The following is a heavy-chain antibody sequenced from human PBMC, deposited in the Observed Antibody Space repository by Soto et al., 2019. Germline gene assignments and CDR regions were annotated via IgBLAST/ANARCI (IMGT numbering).Heavy chain of an antibody. CDR1: GYTFTSYG. CDR2: ISAYNGNT. J-gene: IGHJ4*02. D-gene: IGHD3-22*01. CDR3: ARAKYYYDSSGDFDY. V-gene: IGHV1-18*04. Sequence: AAVKVSCKASGYTFTSYGISWVRQAPGQGLEWMGWISAYNGNTNYAQKLQGRVTMTTDTSTSTAYMELRSLRSDDTAVYYCARAKYYYDSSGDFDYWGQGTLVTVSS.